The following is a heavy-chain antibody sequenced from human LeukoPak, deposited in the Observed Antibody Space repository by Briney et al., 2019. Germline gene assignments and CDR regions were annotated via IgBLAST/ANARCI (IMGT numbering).Heavy chain of an antibody. CDR2: ICGDGVNT. D-gene: IGHD1-26*01. V-gene: IGHV3-23*01. J-gene: IGHJ5*02. Sequence: GGSLRLSCAVSGLTFRNYAMSWVRQAPGMGLEWVSLICGDGVNTFYADSVKGRFTISRDNHKNTLFLQMNSLRAEDSAVYYCAKGMSGSSPYNWFDPWGQGTLVTVSS. CDR3: AKGMSGSSPYNWFDP. CDR1: GLTFRNYA.